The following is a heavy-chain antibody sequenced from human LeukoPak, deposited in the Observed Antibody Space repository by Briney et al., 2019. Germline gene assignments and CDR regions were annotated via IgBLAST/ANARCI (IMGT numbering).Heavy chain of an antibody. J-gene: IGHJ4*02. D-gene: IGHD3-10*01. V-gene: IGHV3-9*01. Sequence: PGRSLRLSCAASGFIFDDYAMHWVRQAPGKGLEWVSGISWNSGSIGYADSVKGRFTISRDNAKNSLYLQMNSLRAEDTALYYCAKDRDMVRGVIDYWGQGTLVTVSS. CDR2: ISWNSGSI. CDR1: GFIFDDYA. CDR3: AKDRDMVRGVIDY.